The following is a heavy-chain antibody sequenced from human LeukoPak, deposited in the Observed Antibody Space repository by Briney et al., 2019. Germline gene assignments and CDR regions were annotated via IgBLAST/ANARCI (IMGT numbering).Heavy chain of an antibody. Sequence: ATVKVSCKASGYTFTSYDINWVRQATGQGLEWMGWMNPNSGNTGYAQKFQGRVTMTRSTSISTAYMELSSLRFEDTAVYYCTRSVRNGHIDYWGQGTLVTVSS. D-gene: IGHD2-21*01. CDR1: GYTFTSYD. V-gene: IGHV1-8*01. J-gene: IGHJ4*02. CDR2: MNPNSGNT. CDR3: TRSVRNGHIDY.